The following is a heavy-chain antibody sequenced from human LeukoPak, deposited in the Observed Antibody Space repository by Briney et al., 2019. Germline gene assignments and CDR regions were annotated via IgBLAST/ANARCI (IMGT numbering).Heavy chain of an antibody. V-gene: IGHV3-48*03. CDR2: ISSSGSTI. D-gene: IGHD6-6*01. J-gene: IGHJ4*02. CDR3: ARAAYSSSSLDY. Sequence: GGSLRLSCAASGFTFSSYEMNWVRQAPGKGLEWVSYISSSGSTIYYADSVKGRFTISRDNAKNSLYLQMNSLRAEDTALYYCARAAYSSSSLDYWGQGTLVTVSS. CDR1: GFTFSSYE.